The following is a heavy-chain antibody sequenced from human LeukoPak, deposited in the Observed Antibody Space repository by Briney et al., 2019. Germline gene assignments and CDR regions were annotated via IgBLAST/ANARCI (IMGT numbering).Heavy chain of an antibody. V-gene: IGHV1-2*04. J-gene: IGHJ6*02. CDR1: GYTFTDYY. Sequence: ASVKVSCTASGYTFTDYYMHWVRQAPGQGLEWMGWINPNSGGTNYAQKFQGWVTMTRDTSINTVYLELSRLRSDDTAVYYCARDMGLGTSSYYYYYGMDVWGQGTTVTVSS. D-gene: IGHD6-6*01. CDR3: ARDMGLGTSSYYYYYGMDV. CDR2: INPNSGGT.